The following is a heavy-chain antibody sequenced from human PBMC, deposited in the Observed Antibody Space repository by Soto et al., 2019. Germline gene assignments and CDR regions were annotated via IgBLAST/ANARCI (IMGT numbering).Heavy chain of an antibody. CDR3: AIEIGYCRGGSCPYYYYYYMDV. Sequence: ASVKVSCKASGHTFTSYVMHWVRQAPGQGLEWKVWINAGNGNTEYSQKFQGRVTITRDTSASTAYMELSSLRFEDTAVYYCAIEIGYCRGGSCPYYYYYYMDVWGKGTTVTVSS. CDR1: GHTFTSYV. D-gene: IGHD2-15*01. V-gene: IGHV1-3*01. CDR2: INAGNGNT. J-gene: IGHJ6*03.